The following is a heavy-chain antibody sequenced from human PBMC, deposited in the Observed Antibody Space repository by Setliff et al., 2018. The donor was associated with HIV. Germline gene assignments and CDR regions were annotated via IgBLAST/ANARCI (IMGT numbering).Heavy chain of an antibody. CDR3: ARAPYYDSSGYYFYYYYYYMDV. CDR1: GGSISSGGYY. CDR2: IYYSGST. J-gene: IGHJ6*03. Sequence: SETLSLTCTVSGGSISSGGYYWSWIRQHPGKGLEWIGYIYYSGSTFYNPSLKSRVTISVDTSKNQFSLKLSSVTAADTAVYYCARAPYYDSSGYYFYYYYYYMDVWGKGTTVTVSS. D-gene: IGHD3-22*01. V-gene: IGHV4-31*03.